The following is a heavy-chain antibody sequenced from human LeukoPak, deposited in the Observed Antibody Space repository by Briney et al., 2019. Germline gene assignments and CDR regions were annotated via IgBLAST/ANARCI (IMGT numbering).Heavy chain of an antibody. J-gene: IGHJ4*02. Sequence: PSETLSLTCAVYGGSFSGYYWSWIRQPPGKGLEWIGEINHSGSTNYNPSLKSRVTISVDTSKNQFSLKLSSVTAADTAVYYCAAEYQLLLYYWGQGTLVTVSS. CDR2: INHSGST. D-gene: IGHD2-2*01. CDR3: AAEYQLLLYY. V-gene: IGHV4-34*01. CDR1: GGSFSGYY.